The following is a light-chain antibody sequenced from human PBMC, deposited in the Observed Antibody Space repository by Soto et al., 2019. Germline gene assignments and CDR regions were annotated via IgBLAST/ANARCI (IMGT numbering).Light chain of an antibody. CDR3: QQRSNWPPIT. CDR1: QSLGGN. CDR2: GAS. J-gene: IGKJ5*01. Sequence: EVVLTQSPATLSVSPGAGPTLSCRASQSLGGNLAWYQQKPGQGPRLLIYGASNRAAGIPARFSGSGSGTDFTLTISSLEPEDFAVYYCQQRSNWPPITFGQGTRLETK. V-gene: IGKV3-11*01.